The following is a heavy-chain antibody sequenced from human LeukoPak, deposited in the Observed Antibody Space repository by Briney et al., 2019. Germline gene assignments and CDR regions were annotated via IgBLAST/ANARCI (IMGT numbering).Heavy chain of an antibody. CDR2: IYYSGST. D-gene: IGHD3-9*01. Sequence: PSETLSLTCTVSGGSISSYYWSWIRQPPGNRLEWIGYIYYSGSTNYNPSLKSRVTISVDTSKNQFSLKLSSVTAADTAVHYCATALRGAYYDLLTGYSNGYYYYGMDVWGQGTTVTVSS. V-gene: IGHV4-59*01. J-gene: IGHJ6*02. CDR3: ATALRGAYYDLLTGYSNGYYYYGMDV. CDR1: GGSISSYY.